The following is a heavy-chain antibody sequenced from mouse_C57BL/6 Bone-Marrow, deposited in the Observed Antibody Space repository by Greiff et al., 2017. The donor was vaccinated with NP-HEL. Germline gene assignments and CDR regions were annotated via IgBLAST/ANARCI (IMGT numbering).Heavy chain of an antibody. D-gene: IGHD2-1*01. CDR1: GYTFTSYW. CDR2: IYPGSGST. V-gene: IGHV1-55*01. J-gene: IGHJ3*01. Sequence: QVQLKQPGAELVKPGASVKMSCKASGYTFTSYWITWVKQRPGQGLEWIGDIYPGSGSTNYNEKFKSKATLTVDTSSSTAYMQLSSLTSEDSAVDYCASIYYGNYWFAYWGQGTLVTVSA. CDR3: ASIYYGNYWFAY.